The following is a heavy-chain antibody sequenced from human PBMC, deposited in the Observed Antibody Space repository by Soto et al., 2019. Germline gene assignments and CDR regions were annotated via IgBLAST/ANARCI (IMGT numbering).Heavy chain of an antibody. Sequence: ASVKVSCKASGYTFTSYAMHWVRQAPGQRLEWMGWINAGNGNTKYSQKFQGRVTITRDTSASTAYMELSSLRSEDTAVYYCTRDRGDYVQVYWGQGTLVTVSS. CDR1: GYTFTSYA. CDR2: INAGNGNT. CDR3: TRDRGDYVQVY. V-gene: IGHV1-3*01. J-gene: IGHJ4*02. D-gene: IGHD4-17*01.